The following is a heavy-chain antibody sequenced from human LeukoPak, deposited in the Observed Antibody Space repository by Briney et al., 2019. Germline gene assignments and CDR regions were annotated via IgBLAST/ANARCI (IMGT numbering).Heavy chain of an antibody. CDR1: GGSISSSSYY. Sequence: SETLSLTCTVSGGSISSSSYYWGWIRQPPGEGLEWIGSIYYSGSTYYNPSLKSRVTISVDTSKNQFSLKLSSVTAADTAVYYCARIRRDGYKNAYYFDYWGQGTLVTVSS. D-gene: IGHD5-24*01. CDR3: ARIRRDGYKNAYYFDY. J-gene: IGHJ4*02. V-gene: IGHV4-39*01. CDR2: IYYSGST.